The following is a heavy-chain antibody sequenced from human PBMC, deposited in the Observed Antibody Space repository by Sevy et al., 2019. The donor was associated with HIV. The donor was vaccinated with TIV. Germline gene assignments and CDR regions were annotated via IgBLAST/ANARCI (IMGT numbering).Heavy chain of an antibody. CDR3: ARGAKWGPDGDYYRYMDV. Sequence: SETLSLTCAVYGDSFTNYFWTWVRQAPGRGLEWIGESDHNRTTKYNPSLKTRVTVSVDTSMKQFPLHLTSMTAADTGLYYCARGAKWGPDGDYYRYMDVWGTGTTVTVSS. D-gene: IGHD7-27*01. V-gene: IGHV4-34*01. CDR1: GDSFTNYF. CDR2: SDHNRTT. J-gene: IGHJ6*03.